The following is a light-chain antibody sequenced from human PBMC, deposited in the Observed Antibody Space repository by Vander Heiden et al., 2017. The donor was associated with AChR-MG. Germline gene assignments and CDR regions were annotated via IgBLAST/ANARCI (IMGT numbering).Light chain of an antibody. Sequence: EIVLTQSPGTLSLSPGERATLSCRASQSVSSYLAWYQPKPGQAPRLLINDASNRATGIPARFSGSGSGTDFTLTISSLEPEDFAVYYCQQRSNWPGTFGQGTKVEIK. CDR2: DAS. CDR3: QQRSNWPGT. CDR1: QSVSSY. J-gene: IGKJ1*01. V-gene: IGKV3-11*01.